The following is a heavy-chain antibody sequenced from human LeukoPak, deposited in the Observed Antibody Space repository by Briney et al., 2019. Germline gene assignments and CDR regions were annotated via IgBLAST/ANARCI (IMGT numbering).Heavy chain of an antibody. CDR3: ARSPKWRGGMDV. J-gene: IGHJ6*02. D-gene: IGHD2-8*01. CDR2: INPNSGGT. V-gene: IGHV1-2*02. CDR1: GYTFTGYY. Sequence: ASVKVSCKASGYTFTGYYMRWVRQAPGQGLEWMGWINPNSGGTNYAQKFQGRATMTRDTSISTAYMELSRLRSDDTAVYYCARSPKWRGGMDVWGQGTTVTVSS.